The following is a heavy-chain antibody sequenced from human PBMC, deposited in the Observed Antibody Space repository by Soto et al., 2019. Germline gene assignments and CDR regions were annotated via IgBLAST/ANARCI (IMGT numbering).Heavy chain of an antibody. J-gene: IGHJ6*02. CDR1: GGSISSYY. V-gene: IGHV4-59*01. Sequence: SETLSLTCTVSGGSISSYYWSWIRQPPGKGLEWIGYIYYSGSTNYNPSLKSRVTISVDTSKNQFSLKLSSVTAADTAVYYCARGGAYYYDSSGYYYYGMDVWGQGTTVTVSS. CDR3: ARGGAYYYDSSGYYYYGMDV. CDR2: IYYSGST. D-gene: IGHD3-22*01.